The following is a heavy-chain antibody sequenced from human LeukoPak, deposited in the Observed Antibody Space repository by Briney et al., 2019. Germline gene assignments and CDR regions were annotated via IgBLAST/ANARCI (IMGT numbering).Heavy chain of an antibody. Sequence: SETLSLTCAVYGGSFSGYYWSWIRQPPGKGLEWIGEINHSGSTNYNPPLKSRVTISVDTSKNQFSLKLKSVTAADTAVYYCARLTMIVLVDRFDPWGQGTQVTVSS. J-gene: IGHJ5*02. CDR1: GGSFSGYY. V-gene: IGHV4-34*01. D-gene: IGHD3-22*01. CDR2: INHSGST. CDR3: ARLTMIVLVDRFDP.